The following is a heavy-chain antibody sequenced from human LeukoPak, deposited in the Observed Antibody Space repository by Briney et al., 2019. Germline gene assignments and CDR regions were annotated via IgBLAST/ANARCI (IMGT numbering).Heavy chain of an antibody. Sequence: GGSLRLSFAASGFTFSSYWMHWVRQVPGKGLVWVSRLDSDASNTDYADSVKGRFTISRDNAKNTLYLQMNSLRAEDTAVYYCARGGNYVSGSFDSWGQGTLVTVSS. V-gene: IGHV3-74*01. D-gene: IGHD3-10*01. CDR1: GFTFSSYW. CDR3: ARGGNYVSGSFDS. CDR2: LDSDASNT. J-gene: IGHJ5*01.